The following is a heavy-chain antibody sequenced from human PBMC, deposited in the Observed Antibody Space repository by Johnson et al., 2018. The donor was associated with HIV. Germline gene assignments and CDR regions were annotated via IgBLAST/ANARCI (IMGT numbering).Heavy chain of an antibody. CDR3: AKVNRMEQWLAGGGAFDI. V-gene: IGHV3-23*04. J-gene: IGHJ3*02. CDR1: GFTFSSYA. Sequence: VLLVESGGGLVQPGGSLRLSCAASGFTFSSYAMSWVRQAPGKGLEWVSAISGSGGSTYYADSVKGRFTISRDNAKNSLYLQMNSLRAEDTAVYYCAKVNRMEQWLAGGGAFDIWGQGTMVTVSS. D-gene: IGHD6-19*01. CDR2: ISGSGGST.